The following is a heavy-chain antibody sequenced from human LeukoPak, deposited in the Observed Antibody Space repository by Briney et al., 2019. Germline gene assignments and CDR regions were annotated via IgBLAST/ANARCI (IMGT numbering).Heavy chain of an antibody. V-gene: IGHV5-51*01. Sequence: GESLKISCKGSGYSFTSYWIGWVRQMPGKGLEWMGIIYPGDPDTRYSPSFQGQVTISADKSVSTAYLQWSSLKASDTAMYYCARQVRTYYYDSSGYYTGGYFDYWGQGTLVTVSS. D-gene: IGHD3-22*01. CDR2: IYPGDPDT. J-gene: IGHJ4*02. CDR3: ARQVRTYYYDSSGYYTGGYFDY. CDR1: GYSFTSYW.